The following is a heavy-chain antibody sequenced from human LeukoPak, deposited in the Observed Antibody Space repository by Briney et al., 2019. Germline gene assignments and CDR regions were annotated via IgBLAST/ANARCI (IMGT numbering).Heavy chain of an antibody. J-gene: IGHJ5*02. D-gene: IGHD6-19*01. CDR2: IYYSGST. Sequence: SETLSLTCTVSGGSISSYYWSWIRQPPGKGLEWIGYIYYSGSTNYNPSLKSRVTISVDTSKNQFSLKLSSVTAADTAVYYCARDYSSGWYPWFDPWGQGTLVTVSS. V-gene: IGHV4-59*01. CDR1: GGSISSYY. CDR3: ARDYSSGWYPWFDP.